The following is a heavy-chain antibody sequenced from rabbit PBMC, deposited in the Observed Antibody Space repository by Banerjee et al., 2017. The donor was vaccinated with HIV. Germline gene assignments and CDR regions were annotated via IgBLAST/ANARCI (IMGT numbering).Heavy chain of an antibody. Sequence: EESGGDLVQPEGSLTLTCTASGLDFSSSYWICWVRQAPGKGLEWIACIATASTGNTYYASWAKGRFTISKSSSTTVTLQMTSLTAADTATYFCARYSLYVGGTYSGYFNLWGQGTLVTVS. D-gene: IGHD8-1*01. V-gene: IGHV1S45*01. CDR2: IATASTGNT. J-gene: IGHJ4*01. CDR3: ARYSLYVGGTYSGYFNL. CDR1: GLDFSSSYW.